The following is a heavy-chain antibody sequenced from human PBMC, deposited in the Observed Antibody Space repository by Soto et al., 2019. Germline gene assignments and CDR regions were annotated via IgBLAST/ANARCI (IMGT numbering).Heavy chain of an antibody. CDR1: GGPISGYF. CDR2: IFYSGST. J-gene: IGHJ4*02. D-gene: IGHD1-1*01. V-gene: IGHV4-59*01. CDR3: AIHYPFGNHWNYFYF. Sequence: SETLSLTCTVSGGPISGYFWSWIRQPPGKGLEWIGYIFYSGSTKYNPSLRSRVTMSVDTSKNQLSLKLSSVTAADTAVYYCAIHYPFGNHWNYFYFCGQGTLVIVYS.